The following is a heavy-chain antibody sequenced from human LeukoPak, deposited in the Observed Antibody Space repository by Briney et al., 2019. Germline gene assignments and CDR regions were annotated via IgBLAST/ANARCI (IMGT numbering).Heavy chain of an antibody. D-gene: IGHD5-18*01. CDR3: AKVPRRGYSYGYFDY. CDR1: GFTFSSYA. Sequence: GGSLRLSCAASGFTFSSYAMSWVRQAPGKGLEWVSAISGSGGSTYYADSVKGRFTISRDNSKNTLYLQMNSLRAEDTAVYYCAKVPRRGYSYGYFDYWGQGTQVTVSS. J-gene: IGHJ4*02. CDR2: ISGSGGST. V-gene: IGHV3-23*01.